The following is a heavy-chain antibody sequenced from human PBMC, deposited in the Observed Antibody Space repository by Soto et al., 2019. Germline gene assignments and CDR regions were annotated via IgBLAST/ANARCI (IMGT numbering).Heavy chain of an antibody. CDR2: MNPNSGNT. CDR3: ARRGRSSSSTFRYYYYGMDV. D-gene: IGHD6-6*01. J-gene: IGHJ6*01. Sequence: QVQLVQSGAEVKKPGASVKVSCKASGYTFTSYDVNWVRQATGQGLEWMGWMNPNSGNTGYAQKFQGRVTMTRNTSISTAYMELSSLRSEVRAVYYCARRGRSSSSTFRYYYYGMDVWGQGTTVTVSS. V-gene: IGHV1-8*01. CDR1: GYTFTSYD.